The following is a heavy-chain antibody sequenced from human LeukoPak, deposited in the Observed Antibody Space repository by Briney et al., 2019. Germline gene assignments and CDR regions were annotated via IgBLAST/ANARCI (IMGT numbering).Heavy chain of an antibody. CDR3: ARDFGAVTTPSL. V-gene: IGHV4-39*07. Sequence: SETLSLTCTVSGGSISSSSYYWGWIRQPPGKGLEWIGSIYYSGSTYYNPSLKSRVTISVDTSKNQFSLKLSSVTAADTAAYYCARDFGAVTTPSLWGQGTLVTVSS. CDR2: IYYSGST. J-gene: IGHJ4*02. D-gene: IGHD4-17*01. CDR1: GGSISSSSYY.